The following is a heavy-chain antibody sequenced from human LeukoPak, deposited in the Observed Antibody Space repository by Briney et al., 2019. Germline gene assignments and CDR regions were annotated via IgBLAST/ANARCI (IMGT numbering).Heavy chain of an antibody. D-gene: IGHD5-12*01. V-gene: IGHV4-34*01. CDR1: GGSISGYY. CDR2: ITHSGST. Sequence: SETLSLTCTVSGGSISGYYWSWIRQPPGKGLEWIGKITHSGSTNYNPSLKSRVTISLDTSKNQFSLKLGSVTAADTAVYYCASSGGYSGYRTWGQGTLVTVSS. CDR3: ASSGGYSGYRT. J-gene: IGHJ5*02.